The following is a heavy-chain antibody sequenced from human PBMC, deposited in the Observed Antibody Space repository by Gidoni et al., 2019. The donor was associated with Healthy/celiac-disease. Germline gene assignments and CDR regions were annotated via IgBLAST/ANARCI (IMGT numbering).Heavy chain of an antibody. J-gene: IGHJ4*02. CDR3: ARGDSYGDLYYFDY. V-gene: IGHV4-59*01. Sequence: QVQLQESGPGLVRPSETLSLTCTVSGGSISSYYWSWIRQPPGKGLEWIGYIYYSGSTNYNPSLKSRVTISVDTSKNQFSLKLSSVTAADTAVYYCARGDSYGDLYYFDYWGQGTLVTVSS. D-gene: IGHD4-17*01. CDR2: IYYSGST. CDR1: GGSISSYY.